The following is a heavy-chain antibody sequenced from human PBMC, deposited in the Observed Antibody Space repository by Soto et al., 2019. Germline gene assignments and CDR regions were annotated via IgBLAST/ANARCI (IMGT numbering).Heavy chain of an antibody. CDR1: GYTFTSYG. CDR2: ISAYNGNT. J-gene: IGHJ6*02. D-gene: IGHD3-9*01. V-gene: IGHV1-18*01. Sequence: ASVKVSCKASGYTFTSYGISWVRQAPGQGLEWMGWISAYNGNTNYAQKLQGRVTMTRDTSISTAYMELSRLRSDDTAVYYCARNHHKPDDDMLTGYYIDYYYYGMDVWGQGTTVTVSS. CDR3: ARNHHKPDDDMLTGYYIDYYYYGMDV.